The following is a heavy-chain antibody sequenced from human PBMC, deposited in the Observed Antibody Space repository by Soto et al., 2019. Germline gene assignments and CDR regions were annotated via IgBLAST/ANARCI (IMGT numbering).Heavy chain of an antibody. V-gene: IGHV3-33*01. J-gene: IGHJ4*02. CDR1: GFTFSSYG. D-gene: IGHD6-6*01. CDR2: IWYDGSNK. CDR3: ASAGSIAARH. Sequence: GGSLRLSCAASGFTFSSYGVHWVRQAPGKGLEWVAVIWYDGSNKYYADSVKGRFTISRDNSKNTLYLQMNSLRAEDTAVYYCASAGSIAARHWGQGTLVTVSS.